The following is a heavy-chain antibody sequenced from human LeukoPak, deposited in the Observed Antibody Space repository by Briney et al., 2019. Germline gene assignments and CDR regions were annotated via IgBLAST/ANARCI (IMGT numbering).Heavy chain of an antibody. J-gene: IGHJ4*02. CDR2: ISSSSSYI. D-gene: IGHD3-3*01. V-gene: IGHV3-21*01. Sequence: GGSLRLSCAASGFTFSSYSMNWVRQAPGKGLEWVSSISSSSSYIYYADSVKGRFTISGDNAKNSLYLQMNSLRAEDTAVYYCARSNDFWSGFLIGYWGQGTLVTVSS. CDR1: GFTFSSYS. CDR3: ARSNDFWSGFLIGY.